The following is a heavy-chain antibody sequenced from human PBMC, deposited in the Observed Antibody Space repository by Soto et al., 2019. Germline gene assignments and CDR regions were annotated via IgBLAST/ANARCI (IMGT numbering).Heavy chain of an antibody. D-gene: IGHD6-19*01. CDR3: ARPDSSGWYPY. CDR2: ISYDGSNK. Sequence: GGSLRLSCAAFGFHLSSYSMHWVRQAPGKGLEWVAVISYDGSNKYYADSVKGRFTISRDNSKNTLYLQMNSLRAEDTAVYYCARPDSSGWYPYWGQGNLVTVSA. J-gene: IGHJ4*02. V-gene: IGHV3-30-3*01. CDR1: GFHLSSYS.